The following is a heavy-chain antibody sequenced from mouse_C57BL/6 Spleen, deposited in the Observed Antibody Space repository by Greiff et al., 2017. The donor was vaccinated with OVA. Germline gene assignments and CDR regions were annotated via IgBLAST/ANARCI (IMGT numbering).Heavy chain of an antibody. CDR2: IDPSDSYT. V-gene: IGHV1-50*01. D-gene: IGHD1-1*01. J-gene: IGHJ3*01. Sequence: QVQLQQSGAELVKPGASVKLSCKASGYTFTSYWMQWVKQRPGQGLEWIGEIDPSDSYTNYNQKFKGKATLTVDTSSSTAYMQLSILTSEDSAVYYCARGGITTVVAPFAYWGQVTLVTVSA. CDR3: ARGGITTVVAPFAY. CDR1: GYTFTSYW.